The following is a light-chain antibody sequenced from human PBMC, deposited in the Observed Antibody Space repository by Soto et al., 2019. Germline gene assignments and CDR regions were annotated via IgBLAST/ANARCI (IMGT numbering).Light chain of an antibody. Sequence: DIQMTQSPSTLCASVGDKVTITCRASQSISDYLAWYQQKPGKAPNLLIYKASILLSGVPSGFSGSGSGTEFTLTISSLQPDDFATYYCQQYNNYPLTFGGGTTVEIK. V-gene: IGKV1-5*03. CDR3: QQYNNYPLT. J-gene: IGKJ4*01. CDR2: KAS. CDR1: QSISDY.